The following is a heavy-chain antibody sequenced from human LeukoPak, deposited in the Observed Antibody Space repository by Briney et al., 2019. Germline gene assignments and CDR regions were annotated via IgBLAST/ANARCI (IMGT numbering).Heavy chain of an antibody. D-gene: IGHD1-26*01. CDR3: ARDQVVGAHDAFDI. Sequence: GGSLRLSCAASGFTVSSNYMSWVRQAPGKGLEWVSVIYSGGSTYYADSVKGRFTISRDNSKNTLYLQMNSLRAEDTAVHYCARDQVVGAHDAFDIWGQGTMVTVSS. V-gene: IGHV3-53*01. J-gene: IGHJ3*02. CDR2: IYSGGST. CDR1: GFTVSSNY.